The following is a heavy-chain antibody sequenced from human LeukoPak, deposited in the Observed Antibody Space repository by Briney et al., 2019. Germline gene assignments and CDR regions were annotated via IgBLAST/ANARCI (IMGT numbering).Heavy chain of an antibody. J-gene: IGHJ4*02. CDR2: ISGSGGST. V-gene: IGHV3-23*01. Sequence: PGGSLRLSCAASGFTFSSYAMSWVRQAPGKGLEWVSAISGSGGSTYYADSVKGRFTISRDNSKNTLYLQMNSLRAEDTAVYYCAIVILGATPPYYFDYWGQGTLVTVSS. D-gene: IGHD1-26*01. CDR3: AIVILGATPPYYFDY. CDR1: GFTFSSYA.